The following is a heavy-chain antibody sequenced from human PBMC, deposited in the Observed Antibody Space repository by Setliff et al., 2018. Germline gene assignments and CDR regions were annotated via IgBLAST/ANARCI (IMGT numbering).Heavy chain of an antibody. J-gene: IGHJ4*02. V-gene: IGHV3-7*01. D-gene: IGHD6-19*01. Sequence: GGSLRLSCAASGFTFSSYGMHWVRQAPGKGLEWVANIKQDESEKHYVGSVKGRFTISRDNARNSVYLRMNSLRAEDAAVYYCATSDWYAAFDHWGQGTLVTVSS. CDR3: ATSDWYAAFDH. CDR2: IKQDESEK. CDR1: GFTFSSYG.